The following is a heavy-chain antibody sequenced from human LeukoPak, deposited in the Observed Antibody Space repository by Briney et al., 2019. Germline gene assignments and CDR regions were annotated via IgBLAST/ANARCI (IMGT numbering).Heavy chain of an antibody. CDR3: ARHHYDFWSGYLDY. J-gene: IGHJ4*02. CDR2: IYSGGST. CDR1: GFTFSSNY. D-gene: IGHD3-3*01. V-gene: IGHV3-66*04. Sequence: GGSLRLSCAASGFTFSSNYMSWVRQAPGKGLEWVSVIYSGGSTYYADSVKGRFTISRDNSKNTLYLQMNSLRAEDTAVYYCARHHYDFWSGYLDYWGQGTLVTVSS.